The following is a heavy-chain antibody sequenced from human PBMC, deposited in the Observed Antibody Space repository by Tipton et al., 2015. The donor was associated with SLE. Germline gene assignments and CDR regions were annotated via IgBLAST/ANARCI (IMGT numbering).Heavy chain of an antibody. Sequence: QSGAEVKKPGASVKVSCKASGYTFTSYAMHWVRQAPGQRLEWMGWINPNSGGTNYAQKFQGRVTMTRDTSISTAYMELSRLRSDDTAVYYCANWSYDYVWGSYRLDYWGQGTLVTVSS. V-gene: IGHV1-2*02. J-gene: IGHJ4*02. CDR3: ANWSYDYVWGSYRLDY. CDR1: GYTFTSYA. CDR2: INPNSGGT. D-gene: IGHD3-16*02.